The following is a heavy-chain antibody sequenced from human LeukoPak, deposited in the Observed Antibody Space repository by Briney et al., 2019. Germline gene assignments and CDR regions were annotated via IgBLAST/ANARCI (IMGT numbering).Heavy chain of an antibody. D-gene: IGHD5-12*01. CDR3: ARVRATIVYFDY. CDR2: IYYSGST. V-gene: IGHV4-31*03. CDR1: GGSISSGGYY. Sequence: SEALSLTCTVSGGSISSGGYYWSWIRQHPGKGLEWIGYIYYSGSTYYNPSLKSRVTISVDTSKNQFSLKLSSVTAADTAVYYCARVRATIVYFDYWGQGTLVTVSS. J-gene: IGHJ4*02.